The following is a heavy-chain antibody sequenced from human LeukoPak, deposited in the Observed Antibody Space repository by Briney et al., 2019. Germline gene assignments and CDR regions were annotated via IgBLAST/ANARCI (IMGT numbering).Heavy chain of an antibody. Sequence: GGSLRLSCAGSGFTFSNYGMSWVRQAPGKGLEWVSAIDGGGVNTLYADSVKGRFTISRDNSRNTVYLQMNSLSAEDTAIYYCAKRSARPKPFDCWGQGTLVTVSS. V-gene: IGHV3-23*01. CDR2: IDGGGVNT. CDR1: GFTFSNYG. CDR3: AKRSARPKPFDC. D-gene: IGHD6-25*01. J-gene: IGHJ4*02.